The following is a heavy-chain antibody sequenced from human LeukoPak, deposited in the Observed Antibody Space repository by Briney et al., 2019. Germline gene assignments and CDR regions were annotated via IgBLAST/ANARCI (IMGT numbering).Heavy chain of an antibody. CDR1: GGTFSSYA. CDR3: ARTRLDSSGYYPTYYYYGMDV. Sequence: ASVKVSCKASGGTFSSYAISWVRQAPGQGLEWMGGIIPIFGTANYARKFQGRVTITADESTSTAYMELSSLRSEDTAVYYCARTRLDSSGYYPTYYYYGMDVWGQGTTVTVSS. J-gene: IGHJ6*02. D-gene: IGHD3-22*01. CDR2: IIPIFGTA. V-gene: IGHV1-69*13.